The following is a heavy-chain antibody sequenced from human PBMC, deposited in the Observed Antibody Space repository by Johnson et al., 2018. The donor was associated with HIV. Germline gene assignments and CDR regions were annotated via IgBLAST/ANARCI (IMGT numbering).Heavy chain of an antibody. V-gene: IGHV3-30*03. D-gene: IGHD3-22*01. Sequence: QMLLVESGGGVVQPGRSLRLSCAASGFTFSSYGMHWVRQAPGKGLEWVAVISYDGSNKYYADSAKGRFTISRDNANTSLYLQMNGLRDDDTALYYCGGGLRDSSGHPFAFDFWGHGTMVTVSS. CDR2: ISYDGSNK. CDR3: GGGLRDSSGHPFAFDF. J-gene: IGHJ3*01. CDR1: GFTFSSYG.